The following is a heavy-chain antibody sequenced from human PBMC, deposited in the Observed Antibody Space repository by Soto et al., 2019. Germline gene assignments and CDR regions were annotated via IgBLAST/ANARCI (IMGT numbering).Heavy chain of an antibody. CDR1: GGTFSSYA. J-gene: IGHJ3*02. CDR2: IIPIFGTA. CDR3: AGGDSSGYYAPGGLDAFDI. D-gene: IGHD3-22*01. Sequence: VASVKVSCKASGGTFSSYAISWVRQAPGQGLEWMGGIIPIFGTANYAQKFQGRVTITADKSTSTAYMELSSLRSEDTAVYYCAGGDSSGYYAPGGLDAFDIWGQGTMVTVSS. V-gene: IGHV1-69*06.